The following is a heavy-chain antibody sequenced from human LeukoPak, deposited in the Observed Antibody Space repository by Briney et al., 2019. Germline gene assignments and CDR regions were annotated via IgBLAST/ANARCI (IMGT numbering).Heavy chain of an antibody. CDR1: GFTFGSYA. D-gene: IGHD3-3*01. CDR2: ISSSGSTI. CDR3: ARELRFLEWLLADYYGMDV. J-gene: IGHJ6*02. V-gene: IGHV3-11*01. Sequence: PGGSLRLSCAASGFTFGSYAMSWIRQAPGKGLEWVSYISSSGSTIYYADSVKGRFTISRDNAKNSLYLQMNSLRAEDTAVYYCARELRFLEWLLADYYGMDVWGQGTTVTVSS.